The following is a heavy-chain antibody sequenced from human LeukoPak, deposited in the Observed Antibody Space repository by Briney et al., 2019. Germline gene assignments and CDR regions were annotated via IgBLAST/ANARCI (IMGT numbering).Heavy chain of an antibody. J-gene: IGHJ2*01. CDR2: IYYSGST. V-gene: IGHV4-39*01. CDR3: ARRTYWYFDL. CDR1: GGSINTDSYF. Sequence: SETLSLTCTVSGGSINTDSYFWGWVRQPPGKGLEWIGSIYYSGSTYYNPSLKSRVTISVDTSKNQFSLKLSSVTAADTAVYYCARRTYWYFDLWGRGTLVTVSS.